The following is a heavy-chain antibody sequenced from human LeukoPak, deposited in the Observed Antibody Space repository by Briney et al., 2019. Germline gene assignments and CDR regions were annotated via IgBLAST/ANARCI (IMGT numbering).Heavy chain of an antibody. D-gene: IGHD5-18*01. V-gene: IGHV3-9*01. Sequence: GGSLRLSCAASGFTFDDYAMHWVRQAPGKGLEWVSGISWNSGSIGYADSVKGRFTISRDNAKNSLYLQMNSLRAGDTAFYYCSKASIQEYYFDYWGQGTLVTVSS. CDR1: GFTFDDYA. CDR2: ISWNSGSI. J-gene: IGHJ4*02. CDR3: SKASIQEYYFDY.